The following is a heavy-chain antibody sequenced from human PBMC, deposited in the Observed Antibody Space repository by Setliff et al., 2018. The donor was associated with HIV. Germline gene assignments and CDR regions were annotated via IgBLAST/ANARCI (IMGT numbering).Heavy chain of an antibody. D-gene: IGHD7-27*01. CDR2: SNSDGSST. CDR3: ARELPGPPGALDI. V-gene: IGHV3-74*01. CDR1: GFTFNTYW. Sequence: GESLKISCAASGFTFNTYWMHWVRQAPGKGLVWVSHSNSDGSSTTYADSVKGRFTIYRDNAKNTLYLQMNSLRAEDTAVYFCARELPGPPGALDIWGHGTMVTVSS. J-gene: IGHJ3*02.